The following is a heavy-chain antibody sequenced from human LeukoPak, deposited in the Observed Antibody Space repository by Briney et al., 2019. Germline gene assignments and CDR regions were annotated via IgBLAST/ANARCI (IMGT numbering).Heavy chain of an antibody. D-gene: IGHD7-27*01. V-gene: IGHV3-21*01. J-gene: IGHJ4*02. Sequence: GGSLRLSCAASGFTFSSYSMNWVRQAPGKGLEWVSYIISSGDYTQYADSVKGRFTISRDSAQNSLYLQMNSLRVEDTAVYFCVRDQNWAFDYWGQGALVTVSS. CDR1: GFTFSSYS. CDR3: VRDQNWAFDY. CDR2: IISSGDYT.